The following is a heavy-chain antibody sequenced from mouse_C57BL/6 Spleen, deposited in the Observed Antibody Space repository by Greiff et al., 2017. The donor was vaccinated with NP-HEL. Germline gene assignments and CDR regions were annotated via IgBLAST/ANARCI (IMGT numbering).Heavy chain of an antibody. CDR2: IDPEDGET. CDR1: GFNIKDYY. CDR3: ARGGRVAHSFAIDH. J-gene: IGHJ4*01. V-gene: IGHV14-2*01. Sequence: EVQLQQSGAELVKPGASVKLCCTASGFNIKDYYMHWVKQRNEKGLEWIGRIDPEDGETKYDPKFQGKATITADKSSNTAYLQLSSLTSEDISVFYCARGGRVAHSFAIDHCGQGASVTVSP. D-gene: IGHD1-1*01.